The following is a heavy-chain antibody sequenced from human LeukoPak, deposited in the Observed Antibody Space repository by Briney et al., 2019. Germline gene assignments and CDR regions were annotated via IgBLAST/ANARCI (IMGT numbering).Heavy chain of an antibody. Sequence: ASVKVSCKASGYTFTRYYMHWVRQAPGQGLEWMGWINPNSGGTNYAQKFQGRVTMTRDTSISTAYMELSRLRSDDTAVYYCARPSQRVLCAFDIWGQGTMVTVSS. V-gene: IGHV1-2*02. D-gene: IGHD2-21*01. CDR1: GYTFTRYY. CDR2: INPNSGGT. J-gene: IGHJ3*02. CDR3: ARPSQRVLCAFDI.